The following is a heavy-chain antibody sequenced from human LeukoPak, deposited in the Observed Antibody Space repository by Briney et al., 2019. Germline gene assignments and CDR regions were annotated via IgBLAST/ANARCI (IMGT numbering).Heavy chain of an antibody. CDR3: ARDVQQFDSLGYRYNYGMDV. V-gene: IGHV4-31*03. J-gene: IGHJ6*02. Sequence: SQTLSLTCTVSGGSISSGGHYWTWIRQHPGKGLEWIGYIYFSGSTNYNPSLKSRVTISVDTSKNQFSLKLTSVTAADTAVYFCARDVQQFDSLGYRYNYGMDVWGQGTTVTVSS. CDR1: GGSISSGGHY. D-gene: IGHD3-22*01. CDR2: IYFSGST.